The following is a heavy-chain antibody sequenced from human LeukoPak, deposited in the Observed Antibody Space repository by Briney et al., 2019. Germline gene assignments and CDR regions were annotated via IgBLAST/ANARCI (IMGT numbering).Heavy chain of an antibody. CDR3: ATARALREVRFNPYGMDV. Sequence: GASVKVSCKVSGYTLTELSMHWVRPAPGKGLEWMGGFDPEDGETIYAQKFQGRVTMTEDTSTDTAYMELSSLRSEDTAVYYCATARALREVRFNPYGMDVWGQGTTVTVSS. CDR1: GYTLTELS. V-gene: IGHV1-24*01. CDR2: FDPEDGET. J-gene: IGHJ6*02. D-gene: IGHD3-3*01.